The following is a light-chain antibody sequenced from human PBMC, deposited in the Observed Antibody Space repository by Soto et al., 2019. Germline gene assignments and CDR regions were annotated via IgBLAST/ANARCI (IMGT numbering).Light chain of an antibody. CDR3: QQYGSSGT. CDR2: GAS. CDR1: QSVSNNY. V-gene: IGKV3-20*01. Sequence: EIVLTQSPGTLSLSPGERYTLSCMAIQSVSNNYLAWYQQKPGQAPRLLIYGASNRATGIPDRFSGSGSGTDFTLTISRLEPEDFAVYYCQQYGSSGTSGQGTQVEIK. J-gene: IGKJ1*01.